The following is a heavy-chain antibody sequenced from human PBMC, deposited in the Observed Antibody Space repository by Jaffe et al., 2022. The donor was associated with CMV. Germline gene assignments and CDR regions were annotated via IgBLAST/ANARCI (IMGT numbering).Heavy chain of an antibody. CDR3: ARPYSSGWYQPNYYYYYMDV. V-gene: IGHV4-39*01. D-gene: IGHD6-19*01. J-gene: IGHJ6*03. CDR1: GGSISSSSYY. Sequence: QLQLQESGPGLVKPSETLSLTCTVSGGSISSSSYYWGWIRQPPGKGLEWIGSIYYSGSTYYNPSLKSRVTISVDTSKNQFSLKLSSVTAADTAVYYCARPYSSGWYQPNYYYYYMDVWGKGTTVTVSS. CDR2: IYYSGST.